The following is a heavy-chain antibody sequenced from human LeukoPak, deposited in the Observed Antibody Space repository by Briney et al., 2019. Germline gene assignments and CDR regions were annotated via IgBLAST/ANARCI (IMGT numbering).Heavy chain of an antibody. D-gene: IGHD2-21*02. CDR2: INSDGSST. V-gene: IGHV3-74*01. J-gene: IGHJ3*02. CDR1: GFTFSSNW. Sequence: GGSLRLSCAASGFTFSSNWMQWVRQAPGKGLVWVSRINSDGSSTSYADSVKGRFTISRDNAKNTLYLQMNSLRAEDTAVYYCARHGGYCGGDCHDAFDIWGQGTMVTVSS. CDR3: ARHGGYCGGDCHDAFDI.